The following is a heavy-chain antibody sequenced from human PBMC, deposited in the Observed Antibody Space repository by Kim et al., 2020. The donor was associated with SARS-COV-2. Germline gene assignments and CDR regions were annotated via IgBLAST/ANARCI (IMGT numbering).Heavy chain of an antibody. CDR2: INAGNGNT. V-gene: IGHV1-3*01. J-gene: IGHJ4*02. Sequence: ASVKVSCKASGYTFTSYAMHWVRQAPGQRLEWMGWINAGNGNTKYSQKFQGRVTITRDTSASTAYMELSSLRSEDTAVYYCAGGESPSYYYDSSGPLDYWGQGTLVTVSS. D-gene: IGHD3-22*01. CDR1: GYTFTSYA. CDR3: AGGESPSYYYDSSGPLDY.